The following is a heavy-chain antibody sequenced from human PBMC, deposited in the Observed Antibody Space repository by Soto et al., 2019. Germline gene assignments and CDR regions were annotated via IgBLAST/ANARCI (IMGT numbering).Heavy chain of an antibody. Sequence: HSETLSLTCTVSGGSISSYYWSWIRQPPGKGLEWIGYIYYSGSTNYNPSLKSRVTISVDTSKNQFSLKLSSVTAADTAVYYCARDKWLVDYWGQGTLVTVSS. CDR3: ARDKWLVDY. CDR2: IYYSGST. D-gene: IGHD6-19*01. CDR1: GGSISSYY. J-gene: IGHJ4*02. V-gene: IGHV4-59*01.